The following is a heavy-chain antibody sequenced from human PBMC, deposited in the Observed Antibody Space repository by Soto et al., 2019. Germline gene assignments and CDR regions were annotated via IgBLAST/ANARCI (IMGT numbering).Heavy chain of an antibody. CDR1: GFSLSTSGVG. CDR2: IYWDDDK. J-gene: IGHJ4*02. CDR3: AHYYDSSGYYYYGIFDY. D-gene: IGHD3-22*01. V-gene: IGHV2-5*02. Sequence: SGPTLVNPTQTLTLTCTFSGFSLSTSGVGVGWIRQPPGKALEWLALIYWDDDKRYSPSLKSRLTITKDTSKNQVVLTMTNMDPVDTATYYCAHYYDSSGYYYYGIFDYWGQGTLVTVSS.